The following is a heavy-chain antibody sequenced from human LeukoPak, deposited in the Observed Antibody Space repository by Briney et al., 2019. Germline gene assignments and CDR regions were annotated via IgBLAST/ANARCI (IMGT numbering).Heavy chain of an antibody. CDR3: ARGGEVNGWSQVVSYYSYMDV. D-gene: IGHD6-19*01. CDR1: GYTFTNYG. CDR2: ISVYNGNK. V-gene: IGHV1-18*01. J-gene: IGHJ6*03. Sequence: GASVKVSCKASGYTFTNYGVSWVRQAPGQGLEWMGWISVYNGNKNYAQKLQGRVTMTTDTSTSKAYMELRSLRSDDTAVYYCARGGEVNGWSQVVSYYSYMDVWGKGTTVTVSS.